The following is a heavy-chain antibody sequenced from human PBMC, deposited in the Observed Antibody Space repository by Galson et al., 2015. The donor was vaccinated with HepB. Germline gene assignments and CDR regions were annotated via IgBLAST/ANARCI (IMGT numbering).Heavy chain of an antibody. J-gene: IGHJ4*02. CDR3: ARVDDCGGDCPPFIDY. Sequence: SLRLSCAASGFTFSSYSMNWVRQAPGKGLEWVSYISSSSSTIYYADSVKGRFTISRDNAKNSLYLQMNSLRDEDTAVYYCARVDDCGGDCPPFIDYWGQGTLVTVSS. CDR2: ISSSSSTI. V-gene: IGHV3-48*02. CDR1: GFTFSSYS. D-gene: IGHD2-21*02.